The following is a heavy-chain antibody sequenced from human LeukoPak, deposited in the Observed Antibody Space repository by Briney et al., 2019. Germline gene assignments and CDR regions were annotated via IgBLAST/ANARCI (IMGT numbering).Heavy chain of an antibody. J-gene: IGHJ6*02. V-gene: IGHV3-23*01. CDR1: GFTFTNYA. Sequence: GGSLRLSCAASGFTFTNYAMNWVRQAPGKGLEWVSGISGSGAGTYYADSVKGRFTISRDNSKNSLYLQMNSLRAEDTAVYYCARDGAGAIYYYGMDVWGQGTTVTVSS. CDR3: ARDGAGAIYYYGMDV. D-gene: IGHD1-26*01. CDR2: ISGSGAGT.